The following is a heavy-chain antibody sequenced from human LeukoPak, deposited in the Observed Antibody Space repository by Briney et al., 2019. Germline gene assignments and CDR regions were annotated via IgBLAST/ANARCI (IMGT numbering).Heavy chain of an antibody. CDR2: IYHGGSA. V-gene: IGHV4-38-2*02. D-gene: IGHD3-3*01. Sequence: SETLSLTCTVSGYFISSGYYWGWIRQPPGRGLEWIGSIYHGGSAFYNPSLRSRVTISVDTSKNQFSLKLTSVTAADTAVYYCVRDDMWSGYYYFDYWGQGTLVTASS. CDR3: VRDDMWSGYYYFDY. J-gene: IGHJ4*02. CDR1: GYFISSGYY.